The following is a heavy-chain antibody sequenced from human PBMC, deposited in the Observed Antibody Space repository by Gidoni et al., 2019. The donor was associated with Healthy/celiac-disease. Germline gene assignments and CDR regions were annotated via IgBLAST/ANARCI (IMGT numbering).Heavy chain of an antibody. CDR1: GGTFSSYA. Sequence: VQLVQSAAEVKKPGSSVTVSCKAAGGTFSSYASSWVGQAPGQGLEWMVGIIPIFGTANYAPKFQGRVTIPADKSTSTADMELTSLRSEYTAVYYCARSAYDSSGYYWTWGQGTLVTVSS. J-gene: IGHJ4*02. CDR3: ARSAYDSSGYYWT. V-gene: IGHV1-69*06. D-gene: IGHD3-22*01. CDR2: IIPIFGTA.